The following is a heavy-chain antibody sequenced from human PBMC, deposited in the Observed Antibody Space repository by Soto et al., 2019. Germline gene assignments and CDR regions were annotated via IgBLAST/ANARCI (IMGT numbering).Heavy chain of an antibody. J-gene: IGHJ3*02. Sequence: ASVKVSCKASGYTFTSYGISWVRQAPGQGLEWMGWISAYNGNTNYAQKLQGRVTMTTDTSTSTAYMELRSLRSDDTAVYYCARVWVRYFDPPKNAFDIWGQGTMVTVS. CDR3: ARVWVRYFDPPKNAFDI. CDR1: GYTFTSYG. CDR2: ISAYNGNT. D-gene: IGHD3-9*01. V-gene: IGHV1-18*01.